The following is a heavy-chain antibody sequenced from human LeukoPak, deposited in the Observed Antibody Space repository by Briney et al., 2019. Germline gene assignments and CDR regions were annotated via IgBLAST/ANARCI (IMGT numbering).Heavy chain of an antibody. CDR3: ARCTTAGTGWRNWFDP. J-gene: IGHJ5*02. V-gene: IGHV3-23*01. D-gene: IGHD6-19*01. Sequence: PGGSLRLSCAASGFTFNTYAMSWVRQAPGKGLEWVAAVSGSGAGTYYADSVKGRFTISRDNSKTIMYLQMNSLRAEDTAIYYCARCTTAGTGWRNWFDPWGQGTLVTVSS. CDR1: GFTFNTYA. CDR2: VSGSGAGT.